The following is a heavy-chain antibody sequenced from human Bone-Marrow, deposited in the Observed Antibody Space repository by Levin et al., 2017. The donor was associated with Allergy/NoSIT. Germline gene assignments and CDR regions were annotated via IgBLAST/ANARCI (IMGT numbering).Heavy chain of an antibody. CDR2: IKYDGFT. V-gene: IGHV4-34*01. D-gene: IGHD2-21*02. Sequence: SETLSLTCAVYGGSLSDYFWIWIRQSPVKGLEWIGEIKYDGFTNYNPSLGSRVAISLDMSKNQFALKLSSVTAADTAVYYCARAWGRGDHFAHWGRGSPVTVSS. J-gene: IGHJ4*02. CDR3: ARAWGRGDHFAH. CDR1: GGSLSDYF.